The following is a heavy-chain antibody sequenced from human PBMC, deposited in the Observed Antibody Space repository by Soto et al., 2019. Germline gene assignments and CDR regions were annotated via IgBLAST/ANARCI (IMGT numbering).Heavy chain of an antibody. D-gene: IGHD6-13*01. CDR1: GDAIRKSSY. V-gene: IGHV4-39*01. CDR3: RRSSRYSTDV. J-gene: IGHJ6*02. CDR2: IYSTGNT. Sequence: PSEILSLTYTISGDAIRKSSYRGWIRQPPGKGLEWIGSIYSTGNTYYNPSLNSQVTISVDTSKNQFSLNVISVTAADTAVYYCRRSSRYSTDVWGQGTTVT.